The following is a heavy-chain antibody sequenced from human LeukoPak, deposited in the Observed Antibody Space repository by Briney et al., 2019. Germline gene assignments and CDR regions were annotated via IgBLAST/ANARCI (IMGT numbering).Heavy chain of an antibody. J-gene: IGHJ4*02. CDR2: IPASGGST. Sequence: PGGSLRLSCAASGFTFTSHWMHWVRQAPGKGLEWVSSIPASGGSTYYADSVKGRFTISRDNSKNSLYLQMNSLRAEDTAVYYCAKESSGGWYFDYWGQGTLVTVSS. V-gene: IGHV3-23*01. CDR1: GFTFTSHW. D-gene: IGHD6-19*01. CDR3: AKESSGGWYFDY.